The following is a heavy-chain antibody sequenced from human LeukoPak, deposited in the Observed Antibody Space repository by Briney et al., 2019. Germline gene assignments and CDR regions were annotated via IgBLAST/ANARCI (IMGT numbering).Heavy chain of an antibody. Sequence: PGGSLRLSCEASEFTFSRYAMSWFRQAPGKGLEWVSDISGGGDITHYTDSVKGRFTISRDNSKNTLYLQMNSLRADDTAVYYCAKITATGVPPYYWGQGTLVTVSS. CDR2: ISGGGDIT. D-gene: IGHD2-8*02. CDR1: EFTFSRYA. V-gene: IGHV3-23*01. J-gene: IGHJ4*02. CDR3: AKITATGVPPYY.